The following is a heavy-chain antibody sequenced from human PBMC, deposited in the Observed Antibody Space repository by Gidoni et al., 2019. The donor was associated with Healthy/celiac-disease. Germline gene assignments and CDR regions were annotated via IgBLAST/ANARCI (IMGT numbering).Heavy chain of an antibody. Sequence: QVQLQGSGPGLVKPSQTLSLTCTVSGGSISSGSYYWSWIRQPAGKGLEWIGRIYTSGSTNYNPSLKSRVTISVDTSKNQFSLKLSSVTAADTAVYYCARGKSNDAFDIWGQGTMVTVSS. J-gene: IGHJ3*02. CDR3: ARGKSNDAFDI. CDR1: GGSISSGSYY. CDR2: IYTSGST. V-gene: IGHV4-61*02.